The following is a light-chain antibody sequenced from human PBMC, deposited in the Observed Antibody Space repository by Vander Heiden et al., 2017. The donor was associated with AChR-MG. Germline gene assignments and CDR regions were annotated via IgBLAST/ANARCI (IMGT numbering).Light chain of an antibody. V-gene: IGLV2-14*01. CDR2: DVS. CDR3: SSYTSSSTLEV. CDR1: SSDVGGYNY. J-gene: IGLJ1*01. Sequence: QSALTQPASVSGSPGQSITISCTGTSSDVGGYNYVAWYQQHPVKAPKLMIYDVSKRPSGVSNRFSGSKSGNTASLTISGLQAEDEADYDCSSYTSSSTLEVFGTGTKVTVV.